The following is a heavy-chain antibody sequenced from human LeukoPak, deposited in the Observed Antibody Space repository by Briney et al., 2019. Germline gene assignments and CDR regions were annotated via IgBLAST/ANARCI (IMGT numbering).Heavy chain of an antibody. J-gene: IGHJ4*02. Sequence: GGSLRLSCAASRFTFSSYAMSWVRQAPGKGLEWVSTISDGGGSTYYADSVKGRFAISRDNSENTLYLQMNSLRAEDTAVYYCAKGAIRGHDYWGQGTLVTVSS. CDR1: RFTFSSYA. D-gene: IGHD3-10*01. V-gene: IGHV3-23*01. CDR2: ISDGGGST. CDR3: AKGAIRGHDY.